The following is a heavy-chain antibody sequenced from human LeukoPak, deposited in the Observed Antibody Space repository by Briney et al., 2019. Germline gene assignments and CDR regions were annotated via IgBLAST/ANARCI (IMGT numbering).Heavy chain of an antibody. CDR3: ARLHADTSLTRYYSYIYF. V-gene: IGHV4-59*08. Sequence: PSETLSLTCTLSGGSPSGQSSGWVSHPPERGLEWVGYTYYIGCTNYNPSLKSRATTSVDTRMNQYSLKLSSVTVAHTPVYYCARLHADTSLTRYYSYIYFWGKGTTVTVSS. CDR2: TYYIGCT. J-gene: IGHJ6*03. D-gene: IGHD5-18*01. CDR1: GGSPSGQS.